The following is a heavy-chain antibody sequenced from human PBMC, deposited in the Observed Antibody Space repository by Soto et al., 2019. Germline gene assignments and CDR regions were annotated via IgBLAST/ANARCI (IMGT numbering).Heavy chain of an antibody. D-gene: IGHD3-3*01. Sequence: GGSLRLSCAASGFTFSNAWMNWVRQAPGKGLEWVGRIKSKTDGGTTDYAAPVKGRFTISRDDSKNTLYLQMNSLKTEDTAVYYCTTANPRFLEWLLPRPYYYYYGMDVWGQGTTVTVSS. V-gene: IGHV3-15*07. CDR2: IKSKTDGGTT. CDR1: GFTFSNAW. J-gene: IGHJ6*02. CDR3: TTANPRFLEWLLPRPYYYYYGMDV.